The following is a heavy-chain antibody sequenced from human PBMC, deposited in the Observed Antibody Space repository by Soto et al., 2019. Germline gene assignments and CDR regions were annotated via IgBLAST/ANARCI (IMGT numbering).Heavy chain of an antibody. CDR1: SYTFANLY. Sequence: ASVKVSCKASSYTFANLYIHWVRQAPGQRLEWMGMISPSGAGTTYAQSFQGRFTMTRDTSTNTVYMQLSSLTSEDTAVYYCARHFGVISDYFYYYGMDIWGQGTSVTVSS. CDR2: ISPSGAGT. J-gene: IGHJ6*02. D-gene: IGHD3-3*01. CDR3: ARHFGVISDYFYYYGMDI. V-gene: IGHV1-46*01.